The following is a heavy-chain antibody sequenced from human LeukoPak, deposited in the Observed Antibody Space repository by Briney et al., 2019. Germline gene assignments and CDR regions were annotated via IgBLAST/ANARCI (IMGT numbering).Heavy chain of an antibody. Sequence: GGSLRLSCAASGFTFSSYAMSWVRQPPGKGLEWVSAISGSGGSTYYADSVKGRFTISRDNSKNTLYLQVNSLRAEDTAVYYCAKGPTVTPEDYWGQGTLVTVSS. CDR3: AKGPTVTPEDY. CDR1: GFTFSSYA. J-gene: IGHJ4*02. CDR2: ISGSGGST. V-gene: IGHV3-23*01. D-gene: IGHD4-17*01.